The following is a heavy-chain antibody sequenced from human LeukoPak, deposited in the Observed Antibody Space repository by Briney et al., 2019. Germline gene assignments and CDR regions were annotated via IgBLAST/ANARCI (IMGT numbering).Heavy chain of an antibody. Sequence: GGSLRLSCAASGFSISSYEMDWVRRAPGKGLEWVSHISSSGSTIWYADSVKGRFTISRDNAKNSLYLQMNSLRAEDTAVYYCARVELAPYYYYMDVWGKGTTVTVSS. D-gene: IGHD1-7*01. J-gene: IGHJ6*03. CDR3: ARVELAPYYYYMDV. CDR2: ISSSGSTI. V-gene: IGHV3-48*03. CDR1: GFSISSYE.